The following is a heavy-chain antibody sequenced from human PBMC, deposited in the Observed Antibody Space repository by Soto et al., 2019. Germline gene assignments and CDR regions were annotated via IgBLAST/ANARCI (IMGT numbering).Heavy chain of an antibody. J-gene: IGHJ5*02. D-gene: IGHD2-8*01. Sequence: QITLKESAPTQVKPTQTLSLTCSFSGFSLNTDGEGVGWVRQPPGKAPEWLALIYWDDDKRYSPSLKTRLTITNDTYTNLVVLITTKMYPVATATYDCVHKPLVMVCATSPWFEPWGQGTMVTVSS. CDR3: VHKPLVMVCATSPWFEP. CDR2: IYWDDDK. V-gene: IGHV2-5*02. CDR1: GFSLNTDGEG.